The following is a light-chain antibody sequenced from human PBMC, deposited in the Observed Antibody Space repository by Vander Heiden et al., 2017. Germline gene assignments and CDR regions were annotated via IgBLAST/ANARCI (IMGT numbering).Light chain of an antibody. V-gene: IGKV1-33*01. J-gene: IGKJ3*01. CDR1: QDITNY. Sequence: PSVGDRVTITCQASQDITNYLNWYQHKSGEAPNLLINDASNLKTGVPSRFSGSGSGTNFTFTISSLQPEDIATYYCQHYDNLRVTFGPGTKVDVK. CDR3: QHYDNLRVT. CDR2: DAS.